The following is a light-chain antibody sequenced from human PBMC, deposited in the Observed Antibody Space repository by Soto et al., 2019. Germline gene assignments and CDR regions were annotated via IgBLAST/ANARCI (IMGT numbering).Light chain of an antibody. CDR2: GAS. CDR1: QSVSSN. Sequence: ETVMTQSPVTLSVSPGEKATLSCRAIQSVSSNLAWYQQKPGQAPRLLXYGASTRSTGIPARFRGSGSGTDFILTISGLQPEDFETYYCQQYNAYPWTFGQGTKVDIK. V-gene: IGKV3-15*01. CDR3: QQYNAYPWT. J-gene: IGKJ1*01.